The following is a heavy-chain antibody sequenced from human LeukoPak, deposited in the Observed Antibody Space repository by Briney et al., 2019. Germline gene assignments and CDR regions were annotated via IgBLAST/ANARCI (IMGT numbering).Heavy chain of an antibody. CDR1: GFTFSSYA. V-gene: IGHV3-30-3*01. Sequence: VQPGRSLRLSCAASGFTFSSYAMHWVRQAPGKGLEWVAVISYDGSNKYYADSVKGRFTISRDNSKNTLYLQMNSLRAEDTAVYYCARSVARELLGDYWGQGTLVTVSS. CDR3: ARSVARELLGDY. D-gene: IGHD1-26*01. J-gene: IGHJ4*02. CDR2: ISYDGSNK.